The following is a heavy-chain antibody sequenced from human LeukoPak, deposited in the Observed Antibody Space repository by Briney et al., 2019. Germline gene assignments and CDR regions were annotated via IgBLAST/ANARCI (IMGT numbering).Heavy chain of an antibody. CDR1: GGSISSYY. D-gene: IGHD3-10*01. Sequence: SETLSLTCTVSGGSISSYYWSWIRQPPGKGLEWIGYIYYSGSTNYNPPLKSRVTISVDTSKNQFSLKLSSVTAADTAVYYCARTVFWFGELLPNYFDYWGQGTLVTVSS. CDR3: ARTVFWFGELLPNYFDY. V-gene: IGHV4-59*01. CDR2: IYYSGST. J-gene: IGHJ4*02.